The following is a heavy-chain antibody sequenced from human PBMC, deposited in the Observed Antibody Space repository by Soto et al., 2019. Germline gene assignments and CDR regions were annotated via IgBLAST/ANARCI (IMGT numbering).Heavy chain of an antibody. CDR1: GYTFTSYG. CDR2: ISGYDGNT. V-gene: IGHV1-18*04. Sequence: ASVKVSCKASGYTFTSYGINWVRQAPGQGLEWMGWISGYDGNTNYAQKLQGRVTMTTDTSTSTAYMELRSLRSDDTAVYYCARVGYSYGSRGLDAWGQVTPVTVSS. CDR3: ARVGYSYGSRGLDA. J-gene: IGHJ5*02. D-gene: IGHD5-18*01.